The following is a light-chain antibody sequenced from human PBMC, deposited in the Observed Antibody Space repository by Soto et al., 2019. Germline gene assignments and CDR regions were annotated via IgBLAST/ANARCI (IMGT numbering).Light chain of an antibody. CDR3: QQYGSSPLT. Sequence: IVLTQSPGTLSLSTGERATLSCRASQSVSSSYLAWYQQKLGQAPRLLIYGASSRATGIPDRFSGSGSGTDFTLTISRLEPEDFAVYYCQQYGSSPLTFGQGTKVEIK. V-gene: IGKV3-20*01. J-gene: IGKJ1*01. CDR1: QSVSSSY. CDR2: GAS.